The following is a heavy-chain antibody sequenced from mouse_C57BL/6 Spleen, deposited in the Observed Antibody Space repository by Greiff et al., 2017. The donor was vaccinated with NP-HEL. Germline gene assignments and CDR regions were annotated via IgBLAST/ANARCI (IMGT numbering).Heavy chain of an antibody. J-gene: IGHJ2*01. V-gene: IGHV1-52*01. Sequence: QVQLQQPGAELVRPWSSVKLSCKASGYTFTSYWMHWVKLRPIQGLEWICNIDLSDSETHYNQKFKDKATLTVDNSSSTAYMQLSSLTSEYSAVYYCARHYGSSPHYFDYCSQGTTLTVSS. D-gene: IGHD1-1*01. CDR3: ARHYGSSPHYFDY. CDR2: IDLSDSET. CDR1: GYTFTSYW.